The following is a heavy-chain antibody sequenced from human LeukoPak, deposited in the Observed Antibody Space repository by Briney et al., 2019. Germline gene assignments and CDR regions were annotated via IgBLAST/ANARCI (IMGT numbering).Heavy chain of an antibody. J-gene: IGHJ4*02. Sequence: APVKVSCKASGYTFTGYYMHWVRQAPGQGVEWMGRINPNSGGTNYAQKFQGRVTMTRDTSISTAYMELSRLRSDDTAVYYCARDPGVGLLSRDYWGQGTLVTVSS. D-gene: IGHD2-15*01. CDR2: INPNSGGT. CDR3: ARDPGVGLLSRDY. V-gene: IGHV1-2*06. CDR1: GYTFTGYY.